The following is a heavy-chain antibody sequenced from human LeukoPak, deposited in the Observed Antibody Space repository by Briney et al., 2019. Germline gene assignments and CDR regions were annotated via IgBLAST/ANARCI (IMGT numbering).Heavy chain of an antibody. D-gene: IGHD3-22*01. V-gene: IGHV1-18*01. CDR1: GYTFTSYG. Sequence: SVKVSCKASGYTFTSYGISWVRQAPGQGLEWMGWISAYNGNTNYAQKLQGRVTMTTDTSTSTAYMVLRSLRSDDTAVYYCARDYYYDSSGYYYVPQTFDYWGQGTLVTVSS. CDR3: ARDYYYDSSGYYYVPQTFDY. CDR2: ISAYNGNT. J-gene: IGHJ4*02.